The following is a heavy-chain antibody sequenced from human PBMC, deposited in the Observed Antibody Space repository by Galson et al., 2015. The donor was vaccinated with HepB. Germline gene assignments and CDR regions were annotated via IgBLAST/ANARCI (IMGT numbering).Heavy chain of an antibody. J-gene: IGHJ6*02. Sequence: SEKVSCKASGYTFTRFYIHWVRQAPGQGLEWMGWIKPNSGGTQYAQKYQGWVTMTRDTSISTAYMELSRLKSDDTAVYYCARETGDQYQFYGMDVWGQGTTVTVSS. CDR1: GYTFTRFY. V-gene: IGHV1-2*04. CDR2: IKPNSGGT. D-gene: IGHD2/OR15-2a*01. CDR3: ARETGDQYQFYGMDV.